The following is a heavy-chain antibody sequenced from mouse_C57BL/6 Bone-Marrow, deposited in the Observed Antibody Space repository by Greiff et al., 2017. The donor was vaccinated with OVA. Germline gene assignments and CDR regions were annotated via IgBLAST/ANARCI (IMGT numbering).Heavy chain of an antibody. V-gene: IGHV1-54*01. CDR3: ARWGYSNYLDY. Sequence: VQLVESGAELVRPGTSVKVSCKASGYAFTNYLIEWVKQRPGQGLVWIGVINPGSGGTNYNEKFKGKATLTADKSSSTAYMQLSSLTSEDSAVYVCARWGYSNYLDYWGQGTTLTVSS. CDR2: INPGSGGT. CDR1: GYAFTNYL. J-gene: IGHJ2*01. D-gene: IGHD2-5*01.